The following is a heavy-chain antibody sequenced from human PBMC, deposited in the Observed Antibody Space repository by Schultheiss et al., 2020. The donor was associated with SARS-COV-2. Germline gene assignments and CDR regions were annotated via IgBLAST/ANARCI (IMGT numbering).Heavy chain of an antibody. J-gene: IGHJ6*03. CDR3: TTGPYYMDV. CDR2: ISGSGGST. V-gene: IGHV3-23*01. CDR1: GFTFSSYA. Sequence: GGSLRLSCAASGFTFSSYAMSWVRQAPGKGLEWVSAISGSGGSTYYADSVKGRFTISRDNSKNSLYLQMNSLKTEDTAVYYCTTGPYYMDVWGKGTTVTVSS.